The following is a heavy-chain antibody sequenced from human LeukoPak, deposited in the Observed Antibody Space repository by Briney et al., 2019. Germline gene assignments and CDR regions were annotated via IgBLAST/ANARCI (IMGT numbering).Heavy chain of an antibody. CDR2: ISWNSVSI. D-gene: IGHD3-16*02. J-gene: IGHJ4*02. V-gene: IGHV3-9*01. Sequence: PGRSLRLSCAASGFTFDDYATRWVRQAPGKGLEWVSGISWNSVSIGYADSVKGRFTISRDNAKNSLYLQMNSLRAEDTAVYYCARDAKLSSYWGQGTLVTVSS. CDR1: GFTFDDYA. CDR3: ARDAKLSSY.